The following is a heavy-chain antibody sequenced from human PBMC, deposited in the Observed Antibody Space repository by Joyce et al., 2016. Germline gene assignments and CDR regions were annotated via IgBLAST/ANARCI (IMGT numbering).Heavy chain of an antibody. Sequence: QVQLQESGPGLVKPSETLSVICTVSGGSIKNYYWSWIRQPAGKGLEWIGRIHTSGNIKYNPSLKSRVTMSVDTSKNQFSLKLSSVTAADTAVYYCARVLTGYGIGDAFDIWGQGTKVTVSS. CDR1: GGSIKNYY. V-gene: IGHV4-4*07. D-gene: IGHD5-12*01. J-gene: IGHJ3*02. CDR2: IHTSGNI. CDR3: ARVLTGYGIGDAFDI.